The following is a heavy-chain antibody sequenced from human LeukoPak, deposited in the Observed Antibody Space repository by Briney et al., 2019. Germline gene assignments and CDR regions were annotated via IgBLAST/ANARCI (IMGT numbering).Heavy chain of an antibody. Sequence: SVKVSCKASGGTFGSYAISWVRQAPGQGLEWMGGIIPIFGTANYAQKFQGRVTITTDESTSTAYMELSSLRSEDTAVYYCARVKVYCGGDCYTPLDYWGQGTLVTVSS. CDR1: GGTFGSYA. CDR2: IIPIFGTA. V-gene: IGHV1-69*05. D-gene: IGHD2-21*02. CDR3: ARVKVYCGGDCYTPLDY. J-gene: IGHJ4*02.